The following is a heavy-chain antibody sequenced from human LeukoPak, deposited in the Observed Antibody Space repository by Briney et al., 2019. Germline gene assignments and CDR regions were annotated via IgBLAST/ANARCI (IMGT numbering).Heavy chain of an antibody. CDR3: ARLSEIPVDY. Sequence: GGSLRLSCEASGFSFSSYNMDWVRQTPGKGLEWISSITTSSSYTFYADSVKGRFTISRDNARNSLYLQMNSLRAEDTAVYYCARLSEIPVDYWGQGTLVTASS. CDR1: GFSFSSYN. V-gene: IGHV3-21*01. J-gene: IGHJ4*02. CDR2: ITTSSSYT. D-gene: IGHD2-21*01.